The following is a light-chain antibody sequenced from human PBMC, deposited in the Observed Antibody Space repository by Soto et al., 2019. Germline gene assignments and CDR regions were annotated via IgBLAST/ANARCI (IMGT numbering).Light chain of an antibody. Sequence: SYELTQPPSVSVAPGQTARITCGGNNIGGKSVHWYQRKPGQAPVLVVYDDSDRPSGIPERFSGSNSGNTATLTISSVEAGDEADYYCQVWDTSSDRSYVFGTGTNLTVL. CDR2: DDS. J-gene: IGLJ1*01. CDR1: NIGGKS. V-gene: IGLV3-21*02. CDR3: QVWDTSSDRSYV.